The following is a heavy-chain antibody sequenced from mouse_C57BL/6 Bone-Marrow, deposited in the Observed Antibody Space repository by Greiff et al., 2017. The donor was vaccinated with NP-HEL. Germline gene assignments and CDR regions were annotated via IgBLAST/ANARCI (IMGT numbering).Heavy chain of an antibody. J-gene: IGHJ3*01. CDR2: ISDGGSYT. V-gene: IGHV5-4*01. CDR3: ARDVFWFAY. CDR1: GFTFSSYA. Sequence: VQVVESGGGLVKPGGSLKLSCAASGFTFSSYAMSWVRQTPEKRLEWVATISDGGSYTYYPDNVKGRFTISRDNAKNNLYLQMSHLKSEDTAMYYCARDVFWFAYWGQGTLVTVSA.